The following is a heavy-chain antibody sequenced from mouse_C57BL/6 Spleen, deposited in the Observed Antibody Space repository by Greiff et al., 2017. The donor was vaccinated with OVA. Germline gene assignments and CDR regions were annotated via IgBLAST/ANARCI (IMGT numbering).Heavy chain of an antibody. V-gene: IGHV1-62-2*01. Sequence: VKLMESGAELVKPGASVKLSCKASGYTFTEYTIHWVKQRSGQGLEWIGWFYPGSGSIKYNEKFKDKATLTADKSSSTVYMELSRLTSEDSAVDFCARHGYDKGALYYAMDYWGQGTSVTVSS. D-gene: IGHD2-12*01. CDR3: ARHGYDKGALYYAMDY. CDR2: FYPGSGSI. J-gene: IGHJ4*01. CDR1: GYTFTEYT.